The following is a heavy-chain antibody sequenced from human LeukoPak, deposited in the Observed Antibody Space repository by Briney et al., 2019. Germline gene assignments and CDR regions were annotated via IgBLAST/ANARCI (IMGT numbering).Heavy chain of an antibody. CDR3: ARGSSSSVYYFDY. CDR2: IYHSGST. V-gene: IGHV4-30-2*01. Sequence: SETLSLTCTVSGGSISSGGYYWSWIRQPPGKGLEWIGYIYHSGSTYYNPSLKSRVTISVDRSKNQFSLKLSSVTAADTAVYYCARGSSSSVYYFDYWGQGTLVTVSS. J-gene: IGHJ4*02. D-gene: IGHD6-6*01. CDR1: GGSISSGGYY.